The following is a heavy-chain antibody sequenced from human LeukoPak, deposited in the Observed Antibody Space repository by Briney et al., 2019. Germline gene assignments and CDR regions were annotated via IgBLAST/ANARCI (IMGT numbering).Heavy chain of an antibody. D-gene: IGHD3-22*01. V-gene: IGHV1-58*02. Sequence: GTSVKVSCKASGFTFTTSAMQWVRQARGQCVEWIGWIVVGSGNTNYAQKFQERVTITRDMSTSTAYMELSSPRSEDTAVYYCAAAYRYFYDRGGYFDYWGQGTLVTVSS. J-gene: IGHJ4*02. CDR1: GFTFTTSA. CDR3: AAAYRYFYDRGGYFDY. CDR2: IVVGSGNT.